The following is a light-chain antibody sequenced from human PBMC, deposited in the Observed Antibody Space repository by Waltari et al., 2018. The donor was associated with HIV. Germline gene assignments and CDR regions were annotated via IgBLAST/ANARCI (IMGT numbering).Light chain of an antibody. J-gene: IGKJ2*01. CDR1: QDISNY. CDR2: DAS. V-gene: IGKV1-33*01. Sequence: DIQMTQSPSSLSASIGDRVIITCQASQDISNYLNWYQQKPGKAPKLLINDASNLERGVPSRFTGSGSGTDFSFTINSLQPEDIATYYCQQYDNLPHTFGQGTKLEIK. CDR3: QQYDNLPHT.